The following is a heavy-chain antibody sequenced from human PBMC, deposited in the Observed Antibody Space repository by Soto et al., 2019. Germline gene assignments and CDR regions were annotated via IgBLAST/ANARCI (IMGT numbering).Heavy chain of an antibody. CDR3: ARRLFQESMDV. Sequence: QLQLQESGPGLVKPSETLSLTCTVSGGSISSSSYYWGWIRQPPGKGLEWIGSIYYSGSTYYNPSLQRRVTIAVDTSKNQFSLKLSSVTAADTAVYYCARRLFQESMDVWGQGTTVTVSS. CDR2: IYYSGST. D-gene: IGHD3-10*01. J-gene: IGHJ6*02. V-gene: IGHV4-39*01. CDR1: GGSISSSSYY.